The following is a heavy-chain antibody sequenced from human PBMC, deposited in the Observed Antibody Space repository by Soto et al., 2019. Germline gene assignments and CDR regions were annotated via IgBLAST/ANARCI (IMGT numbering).Heavy chain of an antibody. V-gene: IGHV3-15*01. CDR2: IKSKTDGGTT. CDR3: TTILRYFDWLLEMIDY. D-gene: IGHD3-9*01. J-gene: IGHJ4*02. Sequence: GGSLRLSCAASGFTFSNAWMSWVRQAPGKGLEWVGRIKSKTDGGTTDYAAPVKGRFTISRDDSKNTLYLQMNSLKTEDTAVYYCTTILRYFDWLLEMIDYWGQGTLVTVSS. CDR1: GFTFSNAW.